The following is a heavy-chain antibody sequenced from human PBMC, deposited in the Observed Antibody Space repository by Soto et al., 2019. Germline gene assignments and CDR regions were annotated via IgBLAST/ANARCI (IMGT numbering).Heavy chain of an antibody. J-gene: IGHJ5*02. CDR3: ARAPLSSSWSGGRLLRWFDP. CDR2: INPNSGGT. Sequence: GASVKVSCKASGYTFTGYYMHWVRQAPGQGLEWMGWINPNSGGTNYAQKFQGRVTMTRDTSISTAYMELSRLRSDDTAVYYCARAPLSSSWSGGRLLRWFDPWGQGTLVTVSS. D-gene: IGHD6-13*01. CDR1: GYTFTGYY. V-gene: IGHV1-2*02.